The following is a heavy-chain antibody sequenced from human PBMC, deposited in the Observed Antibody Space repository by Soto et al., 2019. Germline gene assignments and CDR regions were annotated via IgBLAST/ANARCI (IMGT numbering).Heavy chain of an antibody. V-gene: IGHV3-21*01. J-gene: IGHJ6*02. CDR1: GFTFSSYS. D-gene: IGHD5-12*01. CDR2: ISSSSSYI. CDR3: ARDKVASYYYGTDV. Sequence: GGSLRLSCAASGFTFSSYSMNWVRQAPGKGLEWVSSISSSSSYIYYADSVKGRFTISRDNAKNSLYLQMNSLRAEDTAVYYCARDKVASYYYGTDVWGQGTTVTVSS.